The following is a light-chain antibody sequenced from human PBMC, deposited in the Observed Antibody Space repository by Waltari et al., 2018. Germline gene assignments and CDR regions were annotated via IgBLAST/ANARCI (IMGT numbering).Light chain of an antibody. CDR3: QKYHSAPYT. Sequence: DIQMTQSPSSLSASVGDRVTITCRASQDINNYVAWYQQKPGKAPVRLIFGASTLHSGVSSRFSGSGSATHFTLTISSLQPDDVATYYCQKYHSAPYTFGQGTKLEI. CDR2: GAS. CDR1: QDINNY. V-gene: IGKV1-27*01. J-gene: IGKJ2*01.